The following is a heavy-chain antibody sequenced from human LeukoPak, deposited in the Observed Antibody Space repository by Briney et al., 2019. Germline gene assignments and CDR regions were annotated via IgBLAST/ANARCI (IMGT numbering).Heavy chain of an antibody. CDR1: GFTFSSYA. CDR3: ARDPYGGNSLESAS. Sequence: GGSLRLSCAASGFTFSSYAMSWVRQAPGKGLEWVSSISGGSERIFHADSVKGRFTISRDNFKNTLYLQMNSLRAEDTAVYYCARDPYGGNSLESASWGQGTLVTVSS. D-gene: IGHD4-23*01. CDR2: ISGGSERI. J-gene: IGHJ4*02. V-gene: IGHV3-23*01.